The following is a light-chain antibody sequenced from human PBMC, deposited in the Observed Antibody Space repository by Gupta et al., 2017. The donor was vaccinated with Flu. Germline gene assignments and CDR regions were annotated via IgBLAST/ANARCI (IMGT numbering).Light chain of an antibody. Sequence: SITSSSTGTISDIGSYNYFSWHQQPPGHAPKLLIYGVTKRPAGVANRFSASKAGDTASLTISGRQDEDDADYYCSACTSSSTLVFGGGTKLTVL. CDR1: ISDIGSYNY. CDR3: SACTSSSTLV. J-gene: IGLJ2*01. CDR2: GVT. V-gene: IGLV2-14*01.